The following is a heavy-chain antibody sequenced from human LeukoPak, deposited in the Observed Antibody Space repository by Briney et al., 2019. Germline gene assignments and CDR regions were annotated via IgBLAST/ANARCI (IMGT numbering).Heavy chain of an antibody. Sequence: GASLRLSCAASGFTFSSYSMNWVRQAPGKGLEWVSSISSSSSYIYYADSVKGRFTISRDNAKNSLFLQMNSLRAEDTAVYYCARAGSGYSGYGDSDYWGQGTLVTVSS. J-gene: IGHJ4*02. D-gene: IGHD5-12*01. CDR3: ARAGSGYSGYGDSDY. CDR1: GFTFSSYS. CDR2: ISSSSSYI. V-gene: IGHV3-21*01.